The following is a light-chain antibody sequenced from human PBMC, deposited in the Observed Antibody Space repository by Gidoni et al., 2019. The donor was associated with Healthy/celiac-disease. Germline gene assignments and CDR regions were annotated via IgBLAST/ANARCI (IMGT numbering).Light chain of an antibody. V-gene: IGKV1-39*01. J-gene: IGKJ1*01. CDR3: QQSYSTPWT. CDR2: AAS. Sequence: DIQMTQSPSSLSASVGDRVTITCRASQSIISYLNWYQQKPGKAPKLLIYAASSLQSGVPSRFSGSGSGTDFTLTTSSLQPEDFATYYCQQSYSTPWTFXQXTKVEIK. CDR1: QSIISY.